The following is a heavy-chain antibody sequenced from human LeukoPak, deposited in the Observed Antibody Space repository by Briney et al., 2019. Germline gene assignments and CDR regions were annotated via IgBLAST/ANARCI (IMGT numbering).Heavy chain of an antibody. J-gene: IGHJ6*03. CDR3: ARGRVSSSTWYSTYYYYFYMDV. CDR2: VDHTGST. CDR1: GGSITMYY. D-gene: IGHD1-1*01. Sequence: PSETLSLTCTVSGGSITMYYWTWLRQPPGKGLEWIGYVDHTGSTNFNPSLNGRVSISRDTTKNLFSLRLRSVTAADTAVYFCARGRVSSSTWYSTYYYYFYMDVWGKGTTVTVSS. V-gene: IGHV4-59*01.